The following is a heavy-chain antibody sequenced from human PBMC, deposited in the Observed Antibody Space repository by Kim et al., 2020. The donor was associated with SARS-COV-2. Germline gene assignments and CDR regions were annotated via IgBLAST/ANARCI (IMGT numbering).Heavy chain of an antibody. J-gene: IGHJ4*02. CDR1: GFTFSYFW. V-gene: IGHV3-7*05. D-gene: IGHD3-16*01. CDR2: IKLDGSET. CDR3: ARDYVSGTSCAHY. Sequence: GGSLRLSCAASGFTFSYFWMTWFRQTPAKGLEWVGNIKLDGSETWYLESVKGRFTISRDNAKNSLYLQMYSLRAEDTAVYYCARDYVSGTSCAHYWGQ.